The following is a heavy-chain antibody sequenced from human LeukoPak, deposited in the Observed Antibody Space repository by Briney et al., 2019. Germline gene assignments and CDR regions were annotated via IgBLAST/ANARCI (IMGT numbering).Heavy chain of an antibody. V-gene: IGHV3-30*03. CDR1: GFTFSDCG. CDR2: LSYNGHQK. CDR3: ARGGDIQPFDY. D-gene: IGHD5-18*01. J-gene: IGHJ4*02. Sequence: QPGRSLRLSCAASGFTFSDCGIHWVRQAPGKGLEWVALLSYNGHQKYYAESVKGRLTISRDNSKNTLYLQMNSLRAEDTAVYYCARGGDIQPFDYRGQGTLVTVSS.